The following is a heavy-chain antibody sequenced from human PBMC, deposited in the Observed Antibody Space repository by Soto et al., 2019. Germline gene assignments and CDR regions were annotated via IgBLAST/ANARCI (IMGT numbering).Heavy chain of an antibody. CDR1: GFTFSNAG. D-gene: IGHD3-22*01. V-gene: IGHV3-15*01. J-gene: IGHJ5*02. CDR2: VKSKTDGETT. CDR3: ARGLGYDSSGYYFWFDT. Sequence: PXGSLRLTCAASGFTFSNAGMSGVRQAPGKGRDWVGRVKSKTDGETTDYAAPVKGRFTISRDDSKNTLYLQMSSLRSEDTAVYYFARGLGYDSSGYYFWFDTWGQGTLVTVSS.